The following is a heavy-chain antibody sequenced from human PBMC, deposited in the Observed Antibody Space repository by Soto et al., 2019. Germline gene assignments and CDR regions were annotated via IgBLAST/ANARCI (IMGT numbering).Heavy chain of an antibody. Sequence: QVQLVESGGGVVQPGRSLRLSCAASGFTFSSYGMHWVRQAPGKGLEWVAVIWYDGSNKYYADSVKGRFTSSRDNSKNTLYLQMKRRRAEDTAVYYCARDRSSSPGAHWFDPWGQGTLVTVSS. J-gene: IGHJ5*02. CDR3: ARDRSSSPGAHWFDP. V-gene: IGHV3-33*01. D-gene: IGHD6-6*01. CDR2: IWYDGSNK. CDR1: GFTFSSYG.